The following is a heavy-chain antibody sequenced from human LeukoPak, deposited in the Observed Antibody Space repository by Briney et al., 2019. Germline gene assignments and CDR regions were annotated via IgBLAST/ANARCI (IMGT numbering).Heavy chain of an antibody. CDR1: GFTFSNYA. D-gene: IGHD3-22*01. J-gene: IGHJ4*02. V-gene: IGHV3-23*01. Sequence: PGGSLRLSCAASGFTFSNYAMSWVRQAPGKGLEWVSIISGSGGSTYYADSVKGRFTISRDNSKNTLYLQMNSLRAEDTAVYYCATPLDYYDTSDSHQGGDWDQGTLVTVSS. CDR3: ATPLDYYDTSDSHQGGD. CDR2: ISGSGGST.